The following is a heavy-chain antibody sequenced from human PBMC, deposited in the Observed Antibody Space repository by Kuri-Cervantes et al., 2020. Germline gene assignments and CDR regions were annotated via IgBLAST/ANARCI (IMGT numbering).Heavy chain of an antibody. V-gene: IGHV3-30-3*01. CDR2: ISXXGSNK. D-gene: IGHD6-13*01. CDR3: ARDDSSXXSGYFQH. J-gene: IGHJ1*01. CDR1: GXXXGDXA. Sequence: ASGXXXGDXAMSWFRXAPGKGLEWVXVISXXGSNKYYADXXXXRXXISRDNSXNTLYLXXXSLRXXDTAVXYCARDDSSXXSGYFQHWGQGTLVTVSS.